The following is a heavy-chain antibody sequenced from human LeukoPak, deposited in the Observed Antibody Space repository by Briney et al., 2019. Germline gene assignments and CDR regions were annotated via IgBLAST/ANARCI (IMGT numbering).Heavy chain of an antibody. CDR2: IYTSGST. D-gene: IGHD3-3*01. J-gene: IGHJ6*03. Sequence: SETLSLTCTVSGGSISSGSYYWSWIGQPAGKGLEWIGRIYTSGSTNYNPSLKSRVTISVDTSKNQFSLKLSSVTAADTAVYYCARDQTYYDFWSGLGDYYYMDVWGKGTTVTVSS. CDR3: ARDQTYYDFWSGLGDYYYMDV. CDR1: GGSISSGSYY. V-gene: IGHV4-61*02.